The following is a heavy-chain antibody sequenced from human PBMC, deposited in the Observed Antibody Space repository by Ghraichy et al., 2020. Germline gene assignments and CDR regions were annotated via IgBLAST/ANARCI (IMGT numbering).Heavy chain of an antibody. CDR3: ARSSGLAVTATAEYFQH. D-gene: IGHD2-15*01. CDR1: GGFISTYY. J-gene: IGHJ1*01. Sequence: SETLSLTCTVSGGFISTYYWSWIRQPPGKGLEWVGYIYDSGTTSYNPSLKSRVTISVDTSKNQFSLKRKSVNAADTAVYYCARSSGLAVTATAEYFQHWGQGTLVTVSS. CDR2: IYDSGTT. V-gene: IGHV4-59*13.